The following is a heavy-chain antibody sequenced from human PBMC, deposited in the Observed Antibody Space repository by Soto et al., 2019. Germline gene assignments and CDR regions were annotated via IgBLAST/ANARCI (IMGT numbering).Heavy chain of an antibody. D-gene: IGHD6-6*01. J-gene: IGHJ4*02. CDR3: AKRNGDSSSSDHRAVKY. V-gene: IGHV3-23*01. CDR2: ISGDGGTR. CDR1: GFTFSSYA. Sequence: GGSLRLSCAASGFTFSSYAMSWVRQAPGMGLEWVSVISGDGGTRDYADAVKGRFTISRDNSGNTLYLRMNSLRADDTAVYYCAKRNGDSSSSDHRAVKYWGQGTLVT.